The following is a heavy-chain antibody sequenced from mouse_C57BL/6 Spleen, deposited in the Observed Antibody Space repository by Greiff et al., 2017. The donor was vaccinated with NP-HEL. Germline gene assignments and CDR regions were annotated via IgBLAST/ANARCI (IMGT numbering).Heavy chain of an antibody. Sequence: EVQLVESGGGLVKPGGSLKLSCAASGFTFSDYGMHWVRQAPEKGLEWVAYISSGRSTIYYADTVKGRFTISRDNAKNTPFLQMTSLRSEDTAMYYFARDTTADDFDYWGQGTTLTVSS. CDR3: ARDTTADDFDY. D-gene: IGHD1-2*01. CDR2: ISSGRSTI. CDR1: GFTFSDYG. J-gene: IGHJ2*01. V-gene: IGHV5-17*01.